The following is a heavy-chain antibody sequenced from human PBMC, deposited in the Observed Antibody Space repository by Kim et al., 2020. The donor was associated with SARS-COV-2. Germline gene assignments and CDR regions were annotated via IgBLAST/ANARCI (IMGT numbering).Heavy chain of an antibody. Sequence: YADSARSRSTVTRDRAKQSLYLQMSSRRAADTAVYYCAGVRTSGWADFDFWGQGTLVTVSS. D-gene: IGHD6-19*01. J-gene: IGHJ4*01. CDR3: AGVRTSGWADFDF. V-gene: IGHV3-11*01.